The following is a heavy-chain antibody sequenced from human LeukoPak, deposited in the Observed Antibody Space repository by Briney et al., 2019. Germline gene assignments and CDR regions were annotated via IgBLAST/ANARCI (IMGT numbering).Heavy chain of an antibody. CDR3: ARGTYYDFWSGYVRPYYYYMDV. CDR1: GGSFSGYY. J-gene: IGHJ6*03. V-gene: IGHV4-34*01. D-gene: IGHD3-3*01. CDR2: INHSGST. Sequence: PSETLSLTCAVYGGSFSGYYWSWIRQPPGKGLEWIGEINHSGSTNYNPSLKRRVTISVDTSKNQFSLKPSSVTAADTAVYYCARGTYYDFWSGYVRPYYYYMDVWGKGTTATVSS.